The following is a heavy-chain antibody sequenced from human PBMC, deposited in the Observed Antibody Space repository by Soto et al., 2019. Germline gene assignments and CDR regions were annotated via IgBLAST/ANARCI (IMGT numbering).Heavy chain of an antibody. V-gene: IGHV1-18*01. D-gene: IGHD3-10*02. J-gene: IGHJ4*02. CDR1: GYRFNNYG. CDR2: ISAYNDNT. CDR3: ARTQEVSGDLSGTVFDL. Sequence: QVQLVQSGSEVKKPGASLKVSCKASGYRFNNYGITWLRQAPGQGLEWMAWISAYNDNTKYAPRVQGRATVTRDTSTSTASMDLRSIRSDDTAVYSCARTQEVSGDLSGTVFDLWGQGTLVSVSS.